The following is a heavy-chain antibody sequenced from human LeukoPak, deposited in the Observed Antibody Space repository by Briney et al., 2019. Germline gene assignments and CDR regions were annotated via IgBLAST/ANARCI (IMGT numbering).Heavy chain of an antibody. CDR1: GYSISSGYY. J-gene: IGHJ4*02. Sequence: SETLSLTCTVSGYSISSGYYWGWIRQPPGKGLEWIGSIYHSGSTYYNPSLKSRVTISVDTSKNQFSLKLSSVTAADTAVYYCAGGTWGPEPYYFDYWGQGTLVTVSS. CDR2: IYHSGST. D-gene: IGHD1-14*01. CDR3: AGGTWGPEPYYFDY. V-gene: IGHV4-38-2*02.